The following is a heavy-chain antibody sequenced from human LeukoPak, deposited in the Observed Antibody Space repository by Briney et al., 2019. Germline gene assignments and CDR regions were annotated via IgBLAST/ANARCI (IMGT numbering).Heavy chain of an antibody. CDR1: GFTFSSYA. Sequence: AGGSLRLSCAASGFTFSSYAMHWVRQAPGKGLEWMAVISYDGSNKYYADSVKGRFTISRDNSKNTLYLQMNSLRAEDTAVYYCARERYSSSWYLGYFDYWGQGTLVTVSS. D-gene: IGHD6-13*01. CDR3: ARERYSSSWYLGYFDY. CDR2: ISYDGSNK. V-gene: IGHV3-30*04. J-gene: IGHJ4*02.